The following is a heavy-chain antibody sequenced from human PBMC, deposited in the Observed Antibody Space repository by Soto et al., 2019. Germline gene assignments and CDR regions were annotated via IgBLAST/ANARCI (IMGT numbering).Heavy chain of an antibody. J-gene: IGHJ6*02. CDR1: GFTFSTYA. CDR3: AKNGDFWSWGMDV. CDR2: ISSSGDAT. D-gene: IGHD3-3*01. Sequence: GGSLRLSCAASGFTFSTYAMTWVRQAPGKGLEWVSIISSSGDATYYLDSVKGRFTISRDNSRNTLNLQMNSLRAEDTAVYYYAKNGDFWSWGMDVWGQGTTVTVSS. V-gene: IGHV3-23*01.